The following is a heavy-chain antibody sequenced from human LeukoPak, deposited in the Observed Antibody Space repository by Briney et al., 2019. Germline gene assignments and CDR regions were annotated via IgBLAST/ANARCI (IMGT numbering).Heavy chain of an antibody. D-gene: IGHD2-2*01. V-gene: IGHV4-34*01. J-gene: IGHJ4*02. CDR3: ARVLGYCSSTSCYASFDY. CDR1: GGSFSGYY. Sequence: KPSETLSLTCAVYGGSFSGYYWSWIRQPPGKGLEGIGEINHSGSANYNPSLKSRVTISVDTSKNQFSLKLSSVTAADTAVYYCARVLGYCSSTSCYASFDYWGQGTLVTVSS. CDR2: INHSGSA.